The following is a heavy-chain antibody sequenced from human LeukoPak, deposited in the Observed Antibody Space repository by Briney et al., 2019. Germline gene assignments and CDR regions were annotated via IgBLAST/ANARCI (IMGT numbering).Heavy chain of an antibody. D-gene: IGHD6-13*01. V-gene: IGHV3-48*03. J-gene: IGHJ4*02. CDR1: GFTFSSYE. Sequence: GGSLRLSCAASGFTFSSYEMNWVRQAPGKGLEWVSYIGSSGSTIYYADSVKGRFTISRDNAKNSLYLQMNSLRAEDTAVYYCARDGGPGYSSSWYLYWGQGTLVTVSS. CDR2: IGSSGSTI. CDR3: ARDGGPGYSSSWYLY.